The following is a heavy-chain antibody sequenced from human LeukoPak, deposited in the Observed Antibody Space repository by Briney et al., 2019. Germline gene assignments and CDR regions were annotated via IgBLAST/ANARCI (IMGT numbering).Heavy chain of an antibody. J-gene: IGHJ4*02. D-gene: IGHD5-24*01. Sequence: SETLSLTCTVYGDSIRSYYWSWIRQPAGKGLEWIGRIYSTGITNYNPSLKSRVTISVDTSKNQFSLKLSSVTAADTAVYYCARGTSRGWLQIEGYDYWGQGTLVTVSS. CDR2: IYSTGIT. V-gene: IGHV4-4*07. CDR3: ARGTSRGWLQIEGYDY. CDR1: GDSIRSYY.